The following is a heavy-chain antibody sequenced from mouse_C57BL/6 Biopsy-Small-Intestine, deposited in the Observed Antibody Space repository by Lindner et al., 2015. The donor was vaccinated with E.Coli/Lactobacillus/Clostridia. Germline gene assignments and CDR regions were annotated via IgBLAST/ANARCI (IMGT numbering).Heavy chain of an antibody. CDR1: GYTFTSYG. J-gene: IGHJ3*01. V-gene: IGHV1-81*01. CDR3: ARRGYGNSGWFAY. CDR2: IYPRSGNT. D-gene: IGHD2-1*01. Sequence: VQLQESGAELARPGASVKLSCKASGYTFTSYGISWVKQRTGQGLEWIGEIYPRSGNTYYNEKFKGKATLTADKSSSTAYMELRSLTSEDSAVYFCARRGYGNSGWFAYWNQGTLVTVSA.